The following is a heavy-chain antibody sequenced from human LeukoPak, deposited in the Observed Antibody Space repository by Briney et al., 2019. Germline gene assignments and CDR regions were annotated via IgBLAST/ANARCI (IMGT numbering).Heavy chain of an antibody. J-gene: IGHJ5*02. D-gene: IGHD3-3*01. V-gene: IGHV4-30-4*08. CDR2: ISYSGST. CDR3: ARRTYYEFDP. Sequence: SQTLSLTCTVSGGSISSGSYYWSWLRQPPGKGLEWIGYISYSGSTYYNPSLKSRVTISVDTSKNQFSLKLSSVTAADTAVYYCARRTYYEFDPWGQGTLVTVSS. CDR1: GGSISSGSYY.